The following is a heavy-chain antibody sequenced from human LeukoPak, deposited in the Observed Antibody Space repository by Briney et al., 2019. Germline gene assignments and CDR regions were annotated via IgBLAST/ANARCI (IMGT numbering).Heavy chain of an antibody. V-gene: IGHV3-23*01. CDR3: ARGGVDYYGSGTYYLMYYFDY. CDR1: GFTFSSYG. CDR2: ISGSGGST. Sequence: GGSLRLSCAASGFTFSSYGMSWVRQAPGKGLEWVSAISGSGGSTYYADSVKGRFTISRDNSKNTLYLQMNSLRAEDTAVYFCARGGVDYYGSGTYYLMYYFDYWGQGALVTVSS. J-gene: IGHJ4*02. D-gene: IGHD3-10*01.